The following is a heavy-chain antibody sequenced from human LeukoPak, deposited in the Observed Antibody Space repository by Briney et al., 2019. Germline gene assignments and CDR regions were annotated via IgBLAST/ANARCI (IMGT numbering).Heavy chain of an antibody. D-gene: IGHD1-26*01. CDR2: ISAYNGNT. Sequence: ASVKVSCKASGYTFTSYGISWVRQAPGQGLEWMGWISAYNGNTNYAQKLQGRVTMTTDTSTSTAYMELRSLRSDDTAVYYCARDLGEYSSSWYQGIVGATTKGEVGEFDYWGQGTLVTVSS. CDR3: ARDLGEYSSSWYQGIVGATTKGEVGEFDY. CDR1: GYTFTSYG. V-gene: IGHV1-18*01. J-gene: IGHJ4*02.